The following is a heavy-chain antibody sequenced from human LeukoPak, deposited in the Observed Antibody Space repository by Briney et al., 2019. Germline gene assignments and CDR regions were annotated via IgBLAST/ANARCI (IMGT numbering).Heavy chain of an antibody. CDR2: IYSGGST. CDR3: AKPFELLFVSYFDY. V-gene: IGHV3-66*04. J-gene: IGHJ4*02. D-gene: IGHD1-26*01. Sequence: GGSLRLSCAASGFTVSGNYMSWVRQAPGKGLEWVSVIYSGGSTYYADSVKGRFTISRDNSKNTLYLQMNSLRAEDTAVYYCAKPFELLFVSYFDYWGQGTLVTVSS. CDR1: GFTVSGNY.